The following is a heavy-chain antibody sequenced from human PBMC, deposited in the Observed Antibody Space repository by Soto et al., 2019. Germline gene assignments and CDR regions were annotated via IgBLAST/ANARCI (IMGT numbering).Heavy chain of an antibody. V-gene: IGHV1-46*03. D-gene: IGHD2-8*01. CDR3: TNAQSYGAFDS. CDR2: INPSGGST. J-gene: IGHJ3*02. CDR1: GYTFTSYY. Sequence: HVQLVQSGAEAKKPVASVKVSCKASGYTFTSYYIHWVRQTPGQGLEWMGIINPSGGSTTYAQKFQGRVTMTRYTSTRPVYMVLISLRSEDTAVYYCTNAQSYGAFDSWGPGAMVTVSS.